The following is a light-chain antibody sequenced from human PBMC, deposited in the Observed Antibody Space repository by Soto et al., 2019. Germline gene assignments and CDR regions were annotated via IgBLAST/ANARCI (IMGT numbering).Light chain of an antibody. CDR1: SGHSSYA. Sequence: QSVLNQSPSASASLGASVNLTCTLSSGHSSYAIAWHQQQPEKGPRFLMKLNSDGSHSKGDGISDRFSGSSSGAERYLTISSLQSEDEADYYCQTWGADSVIFGGGTKVTVL. CDR3: QTWGADSVI. V-gene: IGLV4-69*01. J-gene: IGLJ2*01. CDR2: LNSDGSH.